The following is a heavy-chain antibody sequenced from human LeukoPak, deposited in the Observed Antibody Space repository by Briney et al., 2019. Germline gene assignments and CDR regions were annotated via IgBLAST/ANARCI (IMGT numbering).Heavy chain of an antibody. J-gene: IGHJ4*02. CDR1: EFDFSTHA. Sequence: GGSLRLSCAASEFDFSTHAMTWVRQAQGKGLEWVSAISISGTKTYYADSVKGRFTISRDNSKNTLYLQMYSLRAEDTAVYYCANEIRPNDYWGQGTLVTVSS. CDR3: ANEIRPNDY. CDR2: ISISGTKT. V-gene: IGHV3-23*01. D-gene: IGHD4-17*01.